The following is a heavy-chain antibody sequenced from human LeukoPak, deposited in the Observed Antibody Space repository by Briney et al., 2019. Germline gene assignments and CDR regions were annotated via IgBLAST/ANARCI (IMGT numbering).Heavy chain of an antibody. J-gene: IGHJ5*02. Sequence: GASVKVSCKASGYTFTSYAMNWVRQAPGQGLEWMGWINTNTGNPTYAQGFTGRFVFSLDTSVSTAYLQISSLKAEDTAVYYCARGYCSGGSCYSAPPTALPSNWFDPWGQGTLVTVSP. D-gene: IGHD2-15*01. V-gene: IGHV7-4-1*02. CDR3: ARGYCSGGSCYSAPPTALPSNWFDP. CDR2: INTNTGNP. CDR1: GYTFTSYA.